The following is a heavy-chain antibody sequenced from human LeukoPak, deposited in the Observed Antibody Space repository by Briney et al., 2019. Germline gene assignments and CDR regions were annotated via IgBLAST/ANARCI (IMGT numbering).Heavy chain of an antibody. CDR1: GGSISSSNW. D-gene: IGHD3-10*01. V-gene: IGHV4-4*02. CDR2: IYHSGST. J-gene: IGHJ6*02. Sequence: SETLSLTCPVSGGSISSSNWWSWVRQPPGKGLEWIRAIYHSGSTNYNPSLKSRVTISVDKSKNQFSLKLSSVTAADTAVYYCARGKVLVRGPYYYYGMDVGGQGTTVTVSS. CDR3: ARGKVLVRGPYYYYGMDV.